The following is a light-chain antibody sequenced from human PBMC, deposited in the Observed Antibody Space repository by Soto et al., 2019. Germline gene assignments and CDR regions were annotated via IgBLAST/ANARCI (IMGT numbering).Light chain of an antibody. Sequence: SVLTQPPSVSAAPGQMVTISCSGSSSNIGNNYVSWYQQLPGTAPKVLIYDNNKRPSGIPDRFSGSKSGTSATLGISGLQTGDEADYYCGTWDSSLSAYVFGTWTKVTVL. CDR1: SSNIGNNY. CDR3: GTWDSSLSAYV. J-gene: IGLJ1*01. V-gene: IGLV1-51*01. CDR2: DNN.